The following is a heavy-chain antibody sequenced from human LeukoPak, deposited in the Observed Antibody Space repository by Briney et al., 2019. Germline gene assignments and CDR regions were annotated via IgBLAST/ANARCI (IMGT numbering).Heavy chain of an antibody. V-gene: IGHV4-4*07. CDR3: ARDKYCSTTSCYERPFDY. J-gene: IGHJ4*02. Sequence: SETLSLTCTVSGGSVSSHYWSWIRQPAGKGLEWIGRIYTSGSKNYNPSLKSRVTMSVDTSKNQFSLKLRSMTAADTAVYYCARDKYCSTTSCYERPFDYWGQGTLVTVSS. CDR2: IYTSGSK. CDR1: GGSVSSHY. D-gene: IGHD2-2*01.